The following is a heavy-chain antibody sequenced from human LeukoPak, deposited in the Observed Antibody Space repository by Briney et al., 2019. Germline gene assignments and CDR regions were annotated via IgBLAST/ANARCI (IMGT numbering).Heavy chain of an antibody. Sequence: GGSLKLSCAASGFTFSSSWMSWVRQAPGKGLEWVANINQDGSEIHYVDSVKGRFTISRDNAKNSLNLQMNSLTAEDTAVYYCAPVGATQDYFEYWGQGTLVTVSS. CDR1: GFTFSSSW. CDR2: INQDGSEI. V-gene: IGHV3-7*01. D-gene: IGHD1-26*01. CDR3: APVGATQDYFEY. J-gene: IGHJ4*02.